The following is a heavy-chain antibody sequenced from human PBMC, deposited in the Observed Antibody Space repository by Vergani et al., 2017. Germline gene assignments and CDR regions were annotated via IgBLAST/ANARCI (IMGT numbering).Heavy chain of an antibody. CDR2: IRYDGSNK. J-gene: IGHJ4*02. D-gene: IGHD2-2*01. CDR1: GFTFSSYG. V-gene: IGHV3-30*02. CDR3: AKDRPVPAANFYFDY. Sequence: QVQLVESGVGVVQPGGSLRLSCAASGFTFSSYGMHWVRQAPGKGLEWVAFIRYDGSNKYYADSVKGRFTISRDNSKNTLYLQMNSLRAEDTAVYYCAKDRPVPAANFYFDYWGQGTLVTVSS.